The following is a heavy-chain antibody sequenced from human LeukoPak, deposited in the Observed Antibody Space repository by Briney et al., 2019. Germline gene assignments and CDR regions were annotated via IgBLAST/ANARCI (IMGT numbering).Heavy chain of an antibody. Sequence: GGSLRLSCAASGFTFSSYAMHWVRQAPGKGLEWVAVISYDGSNKYYADSVKGRFTISRDNSKNTLYLQMNSLRAEDTAVYYCANPGDYDFWSGHDYWGQGTLVTVSS. CDR2: ISYDGSNK. CDR1: GFTFSSYA. V-gene: IGHV3-30-3*01. J-gene: IGHJ4*02. CDR3: ANPGDYDFWSGHDY. D-gene: IGHD3-3*01.